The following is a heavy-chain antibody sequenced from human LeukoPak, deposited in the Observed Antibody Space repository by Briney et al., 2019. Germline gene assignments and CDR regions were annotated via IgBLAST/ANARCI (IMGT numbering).Heavy chain of an antibody. J-gene: IGHJ4*02. CDR2: IHYSGAT. Sequence: SETLSLTCTVSGGSISSNYWSWIRQPPGKGLEWIGYIHYSGATNYNPSLKSRVTISVDTSKNQFSLKLRSVTAADTAVYYCARTVLRYFGYWGQGTLVTVSS. D-gene: IGHD3-9*01. CDR1: GGSISSNY. V-gene: IGHV4-59*08. CDR3: ARTVLRYFGY.